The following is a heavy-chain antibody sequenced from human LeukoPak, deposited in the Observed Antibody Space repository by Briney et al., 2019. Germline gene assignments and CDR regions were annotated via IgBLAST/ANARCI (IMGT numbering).Heavy chain of an antibody. CDR2: ISYDGSSK. J-gene: IGHJ5*02. CDR3: ARDGPWFDP. V-gene: IGHV3-30-3*01. Sequence: GRSLRLSCAASGFTFSSSAMHWVRQAPGKGLEWVAVISYDGSSKYYADSVKGRFTISRDNSNNTLYLQMNSLRAEDTAVYYCARDGPWFDPWGQGTLVTVSS. CDR1: GFTFSSSA.